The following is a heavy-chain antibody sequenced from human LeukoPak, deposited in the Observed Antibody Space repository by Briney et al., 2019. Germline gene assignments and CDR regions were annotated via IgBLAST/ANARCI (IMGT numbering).Heavy chain of an antibody. D-gene: IGHD3-10*01. V-gene: IGHV3-7*01. CDR3: ARALWFGESPFDY. CDR2: IKQDGSEK. Sequence: GGSLRLSCAASGFTFSSYAMHWVRQAPGKGLEWVANIKQDGSEKYYVDSVKGRFTISRDNAKNSLYLQMNSLRAEDTAVYYCARALWFGESPFDYWGQGTLVTVSS. CDR1: GFTFSSYA. J-gene: IGHJ4*02.